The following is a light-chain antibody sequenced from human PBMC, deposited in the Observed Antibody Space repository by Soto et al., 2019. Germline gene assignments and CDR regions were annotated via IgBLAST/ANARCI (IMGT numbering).Light chain of an antibody. CDR2: DAS. J-gene: IGKJ2*01. V-gene: IGKV1-33*01. CDR1: HDINNY. Sequence: DIQMTQSPSSLSASVGDRITIACQASHDINNYLSWFQQKPGKAPRLLIYDASNLEAGVPSRFSGRGSWTDFTFAINSLQPEDIATYFCQQYDDLPYTFGQGTNLEIK. CDR3: QQYDDLPYT.